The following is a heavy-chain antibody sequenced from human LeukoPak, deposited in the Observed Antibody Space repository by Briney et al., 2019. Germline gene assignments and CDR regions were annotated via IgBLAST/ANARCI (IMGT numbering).Heavy chain of an antibody. CDR2: IYYSGST. D-gene: IGHD6-19*01. V-gene: IGHV4-39*01. CDR1: GGSISSSSYY. CDR3: ARTVYSSGWYIDY. Sequence: PSETLSLTCTVSGGSISSSSYYWGWIRQPPGKGLEWIGSIYYSGSTYYNPSLKSRVTISVGTSKNQFSLKLSSVTAADTAVYYCARTVYSSGWYIDYWGQGTLVTVSS. J-gene: IGHJ4*02.